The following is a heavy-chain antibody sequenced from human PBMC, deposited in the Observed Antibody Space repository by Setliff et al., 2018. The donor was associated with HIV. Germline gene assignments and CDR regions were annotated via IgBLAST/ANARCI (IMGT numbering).Heavy chain of an antibody. CDR2: IVPIFGTA. J-gene: IGHJ4*02. V-gene: IGHV1-69*13. CDR3: AEGGLGGGDYYFDF. CDR1: GGTFSSYA. D-gene: IGHD2-21*02. Sequence: ASVKVSCKASGGTFSSYAVSYLRQAPGQGLEWMGGIVPIFGTANYAQKFQGRVTITADESTSTAYMELKSLRSEDTAVFYCAEGGLGGGDYYFDFWGQGTLVTVSS.